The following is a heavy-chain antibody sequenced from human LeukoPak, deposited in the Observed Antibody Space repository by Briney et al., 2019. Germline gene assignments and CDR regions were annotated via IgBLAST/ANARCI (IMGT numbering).Heavy chain of an antibody. V-gene: IGHV3-21*01. CDR3: ARVGYCSSSTCRNYFDY. CDR1: GFPLSGYS. J-gene: IGHJ4*02. CDR2: ITGSTNYI. D-gene: IGHD2-2*01. Sequence: GGSLRLSCAASGFPLSGYSMNWVRQAPGKGLEWVSSITGSTNYIYYADSVKGRFTISRDNATNSLYLQMNSLRAEDTAVYYCARVGYCSSSTCRNYFDYWGQGTLVTVSS.